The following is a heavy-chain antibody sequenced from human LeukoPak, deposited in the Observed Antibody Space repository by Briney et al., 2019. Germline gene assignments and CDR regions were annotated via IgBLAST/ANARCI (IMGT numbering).Heavy chain of an antibody. CDR3: ARSGVAATGDY. D-gene: IGHD2-15*01. Sequence: ASVKVSCKASGGTFSSYAISWVRQAPGQGLEWMGWINPNSGGTNYAQKFQGRVTMTRDTSISTAYMELSRLRSDDTAVYYCARSGVAATGDYWGQGTLVTVSS. CDR1: GGTFSSYA. J-gene: IGHJ4*02. CDR2: INPNSGGT. V-gene: IGHV1-2*02.